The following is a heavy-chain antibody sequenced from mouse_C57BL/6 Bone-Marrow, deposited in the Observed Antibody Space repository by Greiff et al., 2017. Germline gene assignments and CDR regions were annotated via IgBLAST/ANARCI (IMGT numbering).Heavy chain of an antibody. Sequence: ESGPGLVKPSQSLSLSCTVTGYTITGGYYWKWIRQRPGNKLEWIGDISHDGSTNYNPTLKNRISITRDTSKNQIFLKLHSVTTEDTATYDCAREVLLRLGYYFDYWGQGTTLTVSS. V-gene: IGHV3-6*01. CDR2: ISHDGST. CDR1: GYTITGGYY. J-gene: IGHJ2*01. D-gene: IGHD1-1*01. CDR3: AREVLLRLGYYFDY.